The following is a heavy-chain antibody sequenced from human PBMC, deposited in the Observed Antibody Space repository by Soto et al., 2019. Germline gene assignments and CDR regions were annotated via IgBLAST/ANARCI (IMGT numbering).Heavy chain of an antibody. J-gene: IGHJ4*02. CDR1: GGTFDHAA. D-gene: IGHD3-9*01. CDR3: ARQIFAADY. V-gene: IGHV1-69*01. Sequence: QVQLVQSGAEVKKPGSSVKVSCEAPGGTFDHAAITWVRQAPGQGLEWVGGINPMFNSTHYAQKFQGRVTITADAVTSTAFMGLRGLPSDDTAVDDCARQIFAADYWGQGT. CDR2: INPMFNST.